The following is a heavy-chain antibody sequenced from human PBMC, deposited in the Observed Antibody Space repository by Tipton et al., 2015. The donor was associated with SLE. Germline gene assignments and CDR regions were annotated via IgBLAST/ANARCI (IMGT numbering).Heavy chain of an antibody. V-gene: IGHV4-61*09. D-gene: IGHD5-18*01. J-gene: IGHJ6*02. CDR3: ARGVDTAMVYYYYGMGV. Sequence: TLSLTCTVSGGSISSGSYYWSWIRQPAGKGPEWIGYIYTSGSTNYNPSLKSRVTISVDTSKNQFSLKLSSVTAADTAVYYCARGVDTAMVYYYYGMGVWGQGTTVTVSS. CDR2: IYTSGST. CDR1: GGSISSGSYY.